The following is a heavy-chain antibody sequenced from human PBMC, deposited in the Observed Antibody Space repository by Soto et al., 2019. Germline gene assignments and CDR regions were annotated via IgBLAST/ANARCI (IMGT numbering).Heavy chain of an antibody. V-gene: IGHV3-74*01. J-gene: IGHJ4*02. CDR1: GFTFSSYW. CDR2: INSDGSST. Sequence: GGSLRLSCAASGFTFSSYWMHWVRQAPGKGLVWVSRINSDGSSTSYADSVKGRFTISRDNAKNTLYLQMNSLRAEDTAVYYCARAGYSSSRYYYWGQGTLVTVSS. CDR3: ARAGYSSSRYYY. D-gene: IGHD6-13*01.